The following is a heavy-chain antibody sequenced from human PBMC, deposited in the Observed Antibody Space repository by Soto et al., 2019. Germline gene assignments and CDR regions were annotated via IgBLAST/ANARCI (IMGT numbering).Heavy chain of an antibody. CDR3: SRYYYGSGSYEDPANPYGMDV. D-gene: IGHD3-10*01. CDR1: GFTFSKYW. CDR2: ISSDGDTT. J-gene: IGHJ6*02. Sequence: EVQLVEAGGDLVTPGGSLRLSCAAAGFTFSKYWMHWVRQVPGKGLVWVSRISSDGDTTSYADSVKGRFTISRDNARNVLSLQIDSLRVEDAAVYYCSRYYYGSGSYEDPANPYGMDVWGQGTTVTVS. V-gene: IGHV3-74*01.